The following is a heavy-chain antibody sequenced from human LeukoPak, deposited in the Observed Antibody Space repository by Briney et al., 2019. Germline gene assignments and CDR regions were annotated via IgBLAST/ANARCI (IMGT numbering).Heavy chain of an antibody. Sequence: GGSLKLSCAASGFTFSSYGMHWVRQAPGKGLEWVAFIRYDGSNKYYADSVKGRFTISRDNSKNTLYLQMNSLRAEDTAVYYCARGAITMVRGVIPLCDYWGQGTLVTVSS. D-gene: IGHD3-10*01. CDR2: IRYDGSNK. J-gene: IGHJ4*02. CDR3: ARGAITMVRGVIPLCDY. V-gene: IGHV3-30*02. CDR1: GFTFSSYG.